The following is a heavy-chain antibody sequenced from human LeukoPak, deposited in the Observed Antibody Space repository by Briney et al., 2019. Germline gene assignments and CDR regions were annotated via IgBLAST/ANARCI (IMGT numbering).Heavy chain of an antibody. D-gene: IGHD6-6*01. Sequence: GGSLRLSCAASGFTFITYSMNWVRQAPGKGLEWVSSITRSSTYIYYADSVKGRFTISKDNAKNSLYLQMNSLRAEDTAVYYCAREFEYSTSTGLDYWGQGTLVTVSS. V-gene: IGHV3-21*01. CDR1: GFTFITYS. CDR3: AREFEYSTSTGLDY. CDR2: ITRSSTYI. J-gene: IGHJ4*02.